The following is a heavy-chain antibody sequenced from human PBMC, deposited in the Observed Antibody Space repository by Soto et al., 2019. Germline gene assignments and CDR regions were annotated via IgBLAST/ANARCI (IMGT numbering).Heavy chain of an antibody. CDR3: AIEGTVLVVTTTDYYYDGLDV. CDR2: MNPNSGNT. D-gene: IGHD1-26*01. V-gene: IGHV1-8*01. Sequence: QVQLVQSGAEVKKPGASVKVSCKASGYTFTSYDINWVRQATGQGLEWMGWMNPNSGNTDYAQKFQGRVTMTRNTSISTAYMELSSLRSEYTAVYYCAIEGTVLVVTTTDYYYDGLDVWGQGTTVTVSS. CDR1: GYTFTSYD. J-gene: IGHJ6*02.